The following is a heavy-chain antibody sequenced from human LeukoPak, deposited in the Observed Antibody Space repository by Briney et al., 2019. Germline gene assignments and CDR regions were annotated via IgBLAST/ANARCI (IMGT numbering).Heavy chain of an antibody. Sequence: PGRSLRLSCAASGFTFSSYAMHWVRQAPGKGLEWVAVISYDGSKKYYADSVKGRFTISRDNSKNTLYLQMNSLRPEDTAVYYCARGGCSGGSCYSPYYFYGMDVWGKGTTVTVSS. V-gene: IGHV3-30*04. CDR1: GFTFSSYA. CDR2: ISYDGSKK. D-gene: IGHD2-15*01. CDR3: ARGGCSGGSCYSPYYFYGMDV. J-gene: IGHJ6*04.